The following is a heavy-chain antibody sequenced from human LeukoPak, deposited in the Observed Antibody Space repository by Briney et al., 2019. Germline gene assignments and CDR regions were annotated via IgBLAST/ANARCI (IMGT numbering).Heavy chain of an antibody. CDR3: AKVYQLSSDWVHAFDI. CDR2: ISGSGGST. CDR1: GFTFSSYA. V-gene: IGHV3-23*01. D-gene: IGHD2-2*01. Sequence: GGSLRLSCAASGFTFSSYAMSWVRQAPGKGLEWVSAISGSGGSTYYADSVKGRFTISRDNSKNTLYLQMNSLRAEDTAVYYCAKVYQLSSDWVHAFDIWGQGTMVTVSS. J-gene: IGHJ3*02.